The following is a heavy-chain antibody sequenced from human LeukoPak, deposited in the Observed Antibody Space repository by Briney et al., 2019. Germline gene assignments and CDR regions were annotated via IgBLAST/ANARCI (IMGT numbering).Heavy chain of an antibody. J-gene: IGHJ4*02. CDR1: GFIFSSYA. Sequence: GRSLRLSCAASGFIFSSYAMSWVRQAPGKGLEWVSAISGSGGSTYYADSVKGRFTISRDNSKNTLYLQMNSLRAEDTAVYYCANGVGATTTWGQGTLVTVSS. CDR2: ISGSGGST. CDR3: ANGVGATTT. D-gene: IGHD1-26*01. V-gene: IGHV3-23*01.